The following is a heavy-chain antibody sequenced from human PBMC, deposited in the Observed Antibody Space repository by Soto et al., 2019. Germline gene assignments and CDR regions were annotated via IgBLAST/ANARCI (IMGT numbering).Heavy chain of an antibody. CDR2: ISYDGSNK. D-gene: IGHD4-4*01. J-gene: IGHJ6*02. CDR3: AKDEPDYSNYFRSFARLNYGMDV. CDR1: GFTFSSYG. Sequence: GGSVRLSCAASGFTFSSYGMHWVRQAPGKGLEWVAVISYDGSNKYYADSVKGRFTISRDNSKNTLYLQMNSLRAEDTAVYYCAKDEPDYSNYFRSFARLNYGMDVWGQGTTVTVSS. V-gene: IGHV3-30*18.